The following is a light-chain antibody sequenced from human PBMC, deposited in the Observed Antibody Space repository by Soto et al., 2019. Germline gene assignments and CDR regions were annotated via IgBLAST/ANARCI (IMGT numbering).Light chain of an antibody. V-gene: IGLV4-69*01. CDR1: SGHSSYA. J-gene: IGLJ7*01. CDR3: QTWDTGIAV. Sequence: QAVVTQSPSASASLGASVKLTCTLSSGHSSYAIAWHQQQPEKGPRYLMKLNSDGSHSKGDGIPDRFSGSSSGAERYLTISSLQSEDEADYYCQTWDTGIAVFGGGTQLTV. CDR2: LNSDGSH.